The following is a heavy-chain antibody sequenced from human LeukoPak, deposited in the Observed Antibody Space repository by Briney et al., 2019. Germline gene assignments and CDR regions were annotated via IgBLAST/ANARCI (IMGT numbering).Heavy chain of an antibody. D-gene: IGHD5-12*01. CDR1: GGSISSSSYY. V-gene: IGHV4-39*01. CDR3: ARLDIVATIFDY. Sequence: SETLSLTCTVSGGSISSSSYYWGWIRQPPGKGLEWIGSIYYSGSTYYNPSLKSRVTISVDTSKNPFSLKLSSVTAADTAVYYCARLDIVATIFDYWGQGTLVTVSS. CDR2: IYYSGST. J-gene: IGHJ4*02.